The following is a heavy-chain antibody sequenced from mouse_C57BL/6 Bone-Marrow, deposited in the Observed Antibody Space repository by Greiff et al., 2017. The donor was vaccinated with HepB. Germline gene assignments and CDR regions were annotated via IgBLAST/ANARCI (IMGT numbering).Heavy chain of an antibody. V-gene: IGHV1-5*01. J-gene: IGHJ1*03. CDR3: TRSPHYYGTLWYFDV. D-gene: IGHD1-1*01. CDR1: GYTFTSYW. Sequence: EVQLQQSGTVLARPGASVKMSCKTSGYTFTSYWMHWVKQRPGQGLEWIGAIYPGNSDTSYTQKFKGKAKLTAVTSDSTAYMELSNLTNEDSAVYYCTRSPHYYGTLWYFDVWGKGTTVTVSS. CDR2: IYPGNSDT.